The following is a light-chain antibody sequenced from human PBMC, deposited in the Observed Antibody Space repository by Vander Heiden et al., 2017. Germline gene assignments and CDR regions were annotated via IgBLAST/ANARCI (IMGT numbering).Light chain of an antibody. J-gene: IGKJ1*01. CDR2: AAS. Sequence: DIQMTQSPSSLSASVGDRVTITCRASQRISSYLNWYQQKPGKAPKLLIYAASSLQSWGPSRFSGSGSGTYFTLTISSLQPEDFATYYCQQSYSTLSRTFGQGTKVEIK. V-gene: IGKV1-39*01. CDR3: QQSYSTLSRT. CDR1: QRISSY.